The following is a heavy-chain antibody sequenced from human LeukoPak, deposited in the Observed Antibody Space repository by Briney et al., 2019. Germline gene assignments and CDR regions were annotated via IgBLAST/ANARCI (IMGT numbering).Heavy chain of an antibody. J-gene: IGHJ6*03. Sequence: ASVKVSCKASGYTFTRYGISWVRQAPGQGLEWMGWISAYNGNTNYAQKLQGRVTMTTDTSTSTAYMELRSLRSDDTAVYYCARDLWFGEYKTSYYYYYYMDVWGKGTTVTVSS. D-gene: IGHD3-10*01. CDR3: ARDLWFGEYKTSYYYYYYMDV. CDR1: GYTFTRYG. CDR2: ISAYNGNT. V-gene: IGHV1-18*01.